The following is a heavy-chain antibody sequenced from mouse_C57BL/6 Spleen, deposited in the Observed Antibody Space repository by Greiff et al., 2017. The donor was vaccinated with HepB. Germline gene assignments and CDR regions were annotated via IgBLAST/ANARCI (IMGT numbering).Heavy chain of an antibody. V-gene: IGHV3-1*01. CDR3: ARTGVPLYWYFDV. J-gene: IGHJ1*03. Sequence: DVQLVESGPGMVKPSQSLSLTCTVTGYSITSGYDWHWIRHFPGNKLEWMGYISYSRSTNNNPSLKSRISITHDTSKNHSFLQLNSVTTEDTATYYCARTGVPLYWYFDVWGTGTTVTVSS. D-gene: IGHD4-1*01. CDR1: GYSITSGYD. CDR2: ISYSRST.